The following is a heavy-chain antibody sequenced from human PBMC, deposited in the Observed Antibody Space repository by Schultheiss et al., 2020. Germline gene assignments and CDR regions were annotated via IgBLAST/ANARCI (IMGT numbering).Heavy chain of an antibody. Sequence: GGSLRLSCAASGFTFDDYAMHWVRQAPGKGLEWVSGISPDGSSTFYADSVKGRFTISRDNAKNTLYLQMNSLRAEDTAVYYCARAMPSDSSGVDYWGQGTLVTVSS. J-gene: IGHJ4*02. CDR3: ARAMPSDSSGVDY. V-gene: IGHV3-9*01. CDR1: GFTFDDYA. D-gene: IGHD3-22*01. CDR2: ISPDGSST.